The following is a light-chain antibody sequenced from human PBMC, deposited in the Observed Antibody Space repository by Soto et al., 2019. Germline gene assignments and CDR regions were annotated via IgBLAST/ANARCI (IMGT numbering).Light chain of an antibody. CDR3: QQHKDYPLT. CDR2: AAS. Sequence: DIPLTQSPSFLSASLGDRVTITCRASHDISIYLTWYQQKPGKAPTVLIYAASTLQGGVPSRFSGSGSGTEFTLTISSLQSEDFASYYCQQHKDYPLTFGRGTRLEIK. CDR1: HDISIY. V-gene: IGKV1-9*01. J-gene: IGKJ5*01.